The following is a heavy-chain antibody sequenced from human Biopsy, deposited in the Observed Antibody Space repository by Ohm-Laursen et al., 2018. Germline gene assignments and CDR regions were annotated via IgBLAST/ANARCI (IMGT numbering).Heavy chain of an antibody. CDR2: IFYRGST. CDR3: ARDYDTSGYYYVS. D-gene: IGHD3-22*01. CDR1: GGSISNNNYY. J-gene: IGHJ5*02. Sequence: PSDTLSLTCIVSGGSISNNNYYWGWIRQPPGKGLEWIGSIFYRGSTHYKPSLKSRVNISVDKSKNQFSLKLNSVTAADTAVYYCARDYDTSGYYYVSWGQGTLVTVSS. V-gene: IGHV4-39*01.